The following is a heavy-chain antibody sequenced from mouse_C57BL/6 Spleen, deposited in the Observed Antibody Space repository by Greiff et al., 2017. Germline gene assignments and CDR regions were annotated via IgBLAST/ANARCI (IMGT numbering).Heavy chain of an antibody. D-gene: IGHD2-4*01. V-gene: IGHV5-9-1*02. CDR1: GFTFSSYA. Sequence: EVKLVESGAGLVKPGGSLKLSCAASGFTFSSYAMSWVRQTPEKRLEWVAYISSGGDYIYYADTVKGRFTISRDNAGNTLYLQMSSLKSEDTAMYSCTRSRSTMMTRPYFDYWGQGTTLTVSS. J-gene: IGHJ2*01. CDR3: TRSRSTMMTRPYFDY. CDR2: ISSGGDYI.